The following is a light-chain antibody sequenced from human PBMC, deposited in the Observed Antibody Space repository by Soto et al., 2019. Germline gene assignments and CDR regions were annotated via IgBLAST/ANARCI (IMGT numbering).Light chain of an antibody. J-gene: IGKJ4*01. CDR1: QSLSSH. V-gene: IGKV3-15*01. CDR3: QQYNNWPLT. CDR2: GAS. Sequence: EIVMTQSPATLSVSPGEGATLSCRASQSLSSHLAWYQQKPGQSPSLLSYGASTRATGIPARFSGSGSGTEFTLTISSLQSEDFAVYYCQQYNNWPLTFGGGTKVEIK.